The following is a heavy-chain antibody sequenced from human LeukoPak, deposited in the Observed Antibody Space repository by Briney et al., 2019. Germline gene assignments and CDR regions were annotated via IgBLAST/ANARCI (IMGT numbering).Heavy chain of an antibody. V-gene: IGHV4-59*01. CDR1: GGSISSYY. CDR3: ARGLYSSSWYGY. CDR2: IYYGGST. D-gene: IGHD6-13*01. J-gene: IGHJ4*02. Sequence: SETLSLTCTVSGGSISSYYWSWIRQPPGKGLEWIGYIYYGGSTNYNPSLKSRVTISVDTSKNQFSLKLSSVTAADTAVYYCARGLYSSSWYGYWGQGTLVTVSS.